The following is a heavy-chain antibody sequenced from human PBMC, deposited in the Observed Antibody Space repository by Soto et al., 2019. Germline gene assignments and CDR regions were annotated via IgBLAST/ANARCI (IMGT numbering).Heavy chain of an antibody. Sequence: GGSLRLSCAASGFTFRSYAMSWVRQAPGKGLEWVSAIGGSSGSTDYADSVKGRFTISRDNSKNTLFLQMNSLRAEDTAVYYCAKDRSSTSCYAFDYWGQGTLATVSS. CDR2: IGGSSGST. V-gene: IGHV3-23*01. D-gene: IGHD2-2*01. CDR3: AKDRSSTSCYAFDY. J-gene: IGHJ4*02. CDR1: GFTFRSYA.